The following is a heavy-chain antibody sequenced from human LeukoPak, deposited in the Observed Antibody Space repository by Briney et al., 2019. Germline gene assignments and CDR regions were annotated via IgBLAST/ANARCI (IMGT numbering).Heavy chain of an antibody. V-gene: IGHV3-7*01. Sequence: GGSLRLSCAASGFAFSDYWMSWVRQAPGKGLEWVANIKQDGSEKYYVDSVKGRFTISRDNAKNSLYLQMNSLRAEDTAVYYCARWGGGPWYWGQGTLVTVSS. CDR3: ARWGGGPWY. J-gene: IGHJ4*02. CDR2: IKQDGSEK. D-gene: IGHD3-16*01. CDR1: GFAFSDYW.